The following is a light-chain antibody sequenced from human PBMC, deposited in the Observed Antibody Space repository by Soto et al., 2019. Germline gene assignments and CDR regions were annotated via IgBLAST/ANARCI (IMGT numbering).Light chain of an antibody. CDR1: QSVLYSPNNKNY. Sequence: DIVMTQSPDSLAVSLGERATINCKSSQSVLYSPNNKNYLAWYQHKPGQPPKMLIYWASIRESGVPDRFSGSGSVTDFTLTISSLQSEDVAVYYCQQYYTNSWSFGQGTKVEI. V-gene: IGKV4-1*01. J-gene: IGKJ1*01. CDR3: QQYYTNSWS. CDR2: WAS.